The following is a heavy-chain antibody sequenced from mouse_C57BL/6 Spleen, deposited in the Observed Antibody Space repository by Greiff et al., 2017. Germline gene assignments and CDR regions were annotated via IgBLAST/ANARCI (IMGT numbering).Heavy chain of an antibody. CDR3: AKLRSYYYAMDY. CDR1: GYSSTGYY. V-gene: IGHV1-42*01. Sequence: EVQLQQSGPELVKPGASVKISCKASGYSSTGYYMNWVKQSPEKSLEWIGEINPSTGGTTYNQKFKAKATLTVDKSSSTAYMQLKSLTSEDSAVYYCAKLRSYYYAMDYWGQGTSVTVSS. CDR2: INPSTGGT. D-gene: IGHD1-1*01. J-gene: IGHJ4*01.